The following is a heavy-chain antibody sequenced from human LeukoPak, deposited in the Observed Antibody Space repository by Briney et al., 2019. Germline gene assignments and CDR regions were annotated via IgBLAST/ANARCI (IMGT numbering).Heavy chain of an antibody. CDR2: ISGSGGST. CDR1: GFTFSSYA. D-gene: IGHD3-22*01. J-gene: IGHJ4*02. Sequence: PGGSLRLSCAASGFTFSSYAMSWVRQAPGEGLEWVSAISGSGGSTYYADSVKGRFTISRDDSKNTLYLQMNSLRAEDTAVYYCAKESESYDSSGSTLDYWGQGTLVTVSS. CDR3: AKESESYDSSGSTLDY. V-gene: IGHV3-23*01.